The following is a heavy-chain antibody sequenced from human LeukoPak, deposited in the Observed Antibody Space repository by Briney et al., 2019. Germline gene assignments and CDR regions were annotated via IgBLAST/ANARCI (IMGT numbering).Heavy chain of an antibody. CDR1: GFTFNSHA. V-gene: IGHV3-23*01. CDR3: AREYGSVLGDY. D-gene: IGHD3-10*01. J-gene: IGHJ4*02. Sequence: GGSLRLSCAVSGFTFNSHAMCWVRQAPGKGLEWVSSIDISGGSTYYADSVKGRFTISSDNSKSTLYLQMNSLRAEDTAVYYCAREYGSVLGDYWGQGTLVTVSS. CDR2: IDISGGST.